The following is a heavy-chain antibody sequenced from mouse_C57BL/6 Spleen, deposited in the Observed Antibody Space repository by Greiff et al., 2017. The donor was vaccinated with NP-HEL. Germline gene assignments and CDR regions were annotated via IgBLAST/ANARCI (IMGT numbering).Heavy chain of an antibody. CDR3: AREEIYYGRFDY. CDR2: IYPRSGNT. CDR1: GYTFTSYG. D-gene: IGHD2-1*01. V-gene: IGHV1-81*01. J-gene: IGHJ2*01. Sequence: VQLQQSGAELARPGASVKLSCKASGYTFTSYGISWVKQRTGQGLEWIGEIYPRSGNTYYNEKFKGKATLTADKSSSTAYMELRSLTSEDSAGYFCAREEIYYGRFDYWGQGTTLTVSS.